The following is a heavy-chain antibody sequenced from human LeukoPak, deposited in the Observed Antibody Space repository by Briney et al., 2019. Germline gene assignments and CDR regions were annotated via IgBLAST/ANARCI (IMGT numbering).Heavy chain of an antibody. CDR1: GGSLSGYY. V-gene: IGHV4-34*01. D-gene: IGHD3-9*01. J-gene: IGHJ4*02. CDR2: INHSGST. CDR3: ARWASRLRYFDWLSRFDY. Sequence: SENLSLTCAVYGGSLSGYYWIWIRQPPGKGLEWIGEINHSGSTNYNPSLKSRVTISVDTSKNQFSLKLSSVTAADTAVYYCARWASRLRYFDWLSRFDYWGQGTLVTVSS.